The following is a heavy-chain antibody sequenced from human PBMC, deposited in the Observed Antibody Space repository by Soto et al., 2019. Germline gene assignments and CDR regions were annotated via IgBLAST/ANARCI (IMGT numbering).Heavy chain of an antibody. Sequence: SETLSLTCTVSGGSISSYYWSWIRQPPGKGLEWIGYIYYSGSTNYNPSLKSRVTISVDTSKNQFSLKLSSVTAADTAVYYCARDPTYYDILTGYGAFDIWGQGTMVTVSS. CDR1: GGSISSYY. V-gene: IGHV4-59*01. CDR3: ARDPTYYDILTGYGAFDI. CDR2: IYYSGST. J-gene: IGHJ3*02. D-gene: IGHD3-9*01.